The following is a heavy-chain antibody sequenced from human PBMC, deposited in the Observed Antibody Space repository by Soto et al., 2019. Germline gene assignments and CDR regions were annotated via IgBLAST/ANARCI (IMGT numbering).Heavy chain of an antibody. CDR2: IRKEANSYPT. J-gene: IGHJ4*02. CDR1: GFTFSDHH. CDR3: AKMYSSGWSPRNDH. D-gene: IGHD6-19*01. Sequence: TGGSPRLSCAASGFTFSDHHMEWGRPAPGKGLEWFGRIRKEANSYPTEYATSVKGRFTISRDNSKNTLYLQMNSLRTEDTAVYYCAKMYSSGWSPRNDHWGQGTLVTVS. V-gene: IGHV3-72*01.